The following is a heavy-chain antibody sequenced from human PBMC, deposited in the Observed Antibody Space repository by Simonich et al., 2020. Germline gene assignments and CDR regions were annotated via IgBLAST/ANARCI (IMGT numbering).Heavy chain of an antibody. D-gene: IGHD1-1*01. V-gene: IGHV4-34*01. J-gene: IGHJ3*02. Sequence: QVQLQQWGAGLLKPSETLSLTCAVYGGSFSGYYWSGIRQPPGKGLEWIGEINHRGSTNYNPSLKSRVTISVDTSKNHVSRKLSSVTAADTAVYYCARGKGWKNAFDIWGQGTMVTVSS. CDR2: INHRGST. CDR1: GGSFSGYY. CDR3: ARGKGWKNAFDI.